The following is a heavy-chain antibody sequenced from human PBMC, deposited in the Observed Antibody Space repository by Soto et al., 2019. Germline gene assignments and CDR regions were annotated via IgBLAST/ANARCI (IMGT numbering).Heavy chain of an antibody. J-gene: IGHJ5*02. CDR1: GGSFGGYY. D-gene: IGHD3-3*01. CDR2: INHSGST. V-gene: IGHV4-34*01. Sequence: SGTLSLTFAVYGGSFGGYYWSWIRQPPGKGLEWIGEINHSGSTNYNPSLKSRVTISVDTSKNQFSLKLSSVTAADTAVYYCARGRKNFWSGYLDPTHWLVPSGPAPLVSVSS. CDR3: ARGRKNFWSGYLDPTHWLVP.